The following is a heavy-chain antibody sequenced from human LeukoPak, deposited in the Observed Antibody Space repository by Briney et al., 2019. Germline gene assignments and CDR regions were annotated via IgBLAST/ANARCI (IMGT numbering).Heavy chain of an antibody. D-gene: IGHD3-10*01. CDR2: INPNSGGT. J-gene: IGHJ4*02. CDR3: ARDSRSSTGSGTDY. V-gene: IGHV1-2*02. Sequence: ASVKVSCKASGYTFTGYYMHWVRQAPGQRLEWMGWINPNSGGTNYAQKFQGRVTMTRDTSISTAYMELSRLRSDDTAVYYCARDSRSSTGSGTDYWGQGTLVTVSS. CDR1: GYTFTGYY.